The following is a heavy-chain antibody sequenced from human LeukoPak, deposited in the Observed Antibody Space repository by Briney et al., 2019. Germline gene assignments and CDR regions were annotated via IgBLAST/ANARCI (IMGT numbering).Heavy chain of an antibody. V-gene: IGHV3-23*01. CDR1: GFTFSSYY. D-gene: IGHD3-10*01. CDR2: LNGGGDYT. Sequence: PWGSLRLSCADSGFTFSSYYMSWARQAPGKGLEWVSALNGGGDYTYYAASVKGRFTISRDNSKNTLFLQMSSLRVEDTAVYYCAKCRGNKNLAVADPDYWGQGTLVTVSS. CDR3: AKCRGNKNLAVADPDY. J-gene: IGHJ4*02.